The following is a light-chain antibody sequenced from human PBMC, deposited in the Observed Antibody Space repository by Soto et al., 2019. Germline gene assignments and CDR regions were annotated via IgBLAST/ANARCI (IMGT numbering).Light chain of an antibody. CDR1: SSDVGGYNY. Sequence: QSALTQSASVSGSPGQSITISCTGTSSDVGGYNYVSWYQQHPGKAPKLMIYEVSNRPSGVSNRFSGSKSGNTASLTISGLQAEDEADYYCSSYTSSSTLVFGGGTQLTVL. CDR3: SSYTSSSTLV. CDR2: EVS. J-gene: IGLJ3*02. V-gene: IGLV2-14*01.